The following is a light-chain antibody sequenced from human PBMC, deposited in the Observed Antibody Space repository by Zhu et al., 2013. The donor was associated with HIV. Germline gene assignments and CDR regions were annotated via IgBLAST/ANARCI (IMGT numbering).Light chain of an antibody. J-gene: IGKJ1*01. CDR2: SAS. Sequence: IQMTQSPSTLSASVGDRVTITCRASQNIGDSVAWYQQKPGKAPNVLIYSASSLISGVPSRFSGSGSATEFTLTVSSLQADDFATYYCQQHNNFAGTFGQGTKVEFK. CDR3: QQHNNFAGT. CDR1: QNIGDS. V-gene: IGKV1-5*01.